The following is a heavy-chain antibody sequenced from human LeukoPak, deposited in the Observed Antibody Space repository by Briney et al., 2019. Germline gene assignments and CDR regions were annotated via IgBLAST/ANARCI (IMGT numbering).Heavy chain of an antibody. CDR3: ARDYPKDYFDSSGYLDY. D-gene: IGHD3-22*01. CDR2: ISTYNDNT. Sequence: ASVKVSCKASGYTFTSYGISWVRQAPGQGLEWMGWISTYNDNTNYAQKPQGRVTMTTDTSTGTAYMELRSLRSDDTAVYYCARDYPKDYFDSSGYLDYWGQGTLVTVSS. CDR1: GYTFTSYG. J-gene: IGHJ4*02. V-gene: IGHV1-18*01.